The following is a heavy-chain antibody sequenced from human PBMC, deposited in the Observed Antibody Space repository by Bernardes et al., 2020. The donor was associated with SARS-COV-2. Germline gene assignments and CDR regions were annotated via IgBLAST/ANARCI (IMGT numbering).Heavy chain of an antibody. CDR2: VYHIGTT. V-gene: IGHV4-59*13. Sequence: LSLTCSVSGGSITNSYWNWIRQPPGKGLEWVGYVYHIGTTSYNPSLKGRVTISRDTSKSQFSLTLRSVTAADTALYYCARDPGLFFTGSFDSWGHGTLVTVSS. CDR1: GGSITNSY. CDR3: ARDPGLFFTGSFDS. J-gene: IGHJ4*01.